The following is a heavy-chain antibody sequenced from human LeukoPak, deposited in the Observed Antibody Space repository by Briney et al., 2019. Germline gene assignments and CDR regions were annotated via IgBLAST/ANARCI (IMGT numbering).Heavy chain of an antibody. J-gene: IGHJ6*03. D-gene: IGHD4-23*01. V-gene: IGHV4-4*07. CDR2: IYTSGST. CDR1: GGSISSYY. CDR3: AREGYGGSLGYYYMDV. Sequence: PSETLSLTCTVSGGSISSYYWSWIRQPAGKGLEWIGRIYTSGSTNYNPSLKSRVTMSVDTSKNQFSLKLSSVTAADTAVYYCAREGYGGSLGYYYMDVWGKGTTVTVSS.